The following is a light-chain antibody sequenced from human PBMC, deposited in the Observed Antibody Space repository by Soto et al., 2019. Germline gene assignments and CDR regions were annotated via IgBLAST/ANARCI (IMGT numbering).Light chain of an antibody. CDR2: AAS. CDR1: QGIRHD. J-gene: IGKJ4*01. Sequence: DIQMTQSPSSLSASVGDRVTITCRASQGIRHDLGWYQQKPGKAPKRLIYAASSLQSGVPLRFSGSGSGTEFTLTISSLQPEDLANYYCLQHNSYPLTFGGGNKVAIK. CDR3: LQHNSYPLT. V-gene: IGKV1-17*01.